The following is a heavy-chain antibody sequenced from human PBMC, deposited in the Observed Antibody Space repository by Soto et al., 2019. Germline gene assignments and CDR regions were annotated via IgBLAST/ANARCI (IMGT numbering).Heavy chain of an antibody. D-gene: IGHD2-8*01. CDR1: GLIFSNFK. CDR2: INTDGSIT. J-gene: IGHJ4*02. CDR3: ARDTNGLHY. V-gene: IGHV3-74*01. Sequence: HPGASLRLSSASSGLIFSNFKMHWLRQAPGKGLVWVSRINTDGSITDYADSLKGRFTVSRDNAKNTIYLQMNSLTADDTAVYYCARDTNGLHYWGQGT.